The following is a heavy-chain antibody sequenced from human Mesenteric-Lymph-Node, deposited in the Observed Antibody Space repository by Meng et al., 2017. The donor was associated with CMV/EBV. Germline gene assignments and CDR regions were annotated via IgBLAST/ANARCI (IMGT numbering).Heavy chain of an antibody. CDR3: AKSTTLTYSGYDFDY. J-gene: IGHJ4*02. CDR1: GFNFFTYS. CDR2: IDSTSRYI. V-gene: IGHV3-21*04. D-gene: IGHD5-12*01. Sequence: GESLKISCAASGFNFFTYSMNWLRQAPGKGLEWVASIDSTSRYIHYADSVKGRFTISRDNAKNSLYLQMNSLRAEDTALYYCAKSTTLTYSGYDFDYWGQGTLVTVSS.